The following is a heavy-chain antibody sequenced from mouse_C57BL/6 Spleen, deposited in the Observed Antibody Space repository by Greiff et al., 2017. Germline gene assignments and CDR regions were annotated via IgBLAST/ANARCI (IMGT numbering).Heavy chain of an antibody. J-gene: IGHJ1*03. CDR2: IWSGGST. Sequence: QVQLQQSGPGLVQPSQSLSITCTVSGFSLTSYGVHWVRQSPGKGLEWLGVIWSGGSTDYNAAFISSLSISKDDSKSQVFFKMNNLQDDDTAISYCARTYYSNYGYFDVWGTGTTVTVSA. CDR3: ARTYYSNYGYFDV. CDR1: GFSLTSYG. V-gene: IGHV2-2*01. D-gene: IGHD2-5*01.